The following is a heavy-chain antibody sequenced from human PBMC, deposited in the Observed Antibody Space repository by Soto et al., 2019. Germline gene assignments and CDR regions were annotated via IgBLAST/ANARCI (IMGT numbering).Heavy chain of an antibody. CDR1: GFTFSDYA. D-gene: IGHD3-22*01. V-gene: IGHV3-23*01. Sequence: GGSLRLSCTASGFTFSDYAMAWVRQAPGKGLEWVSTISGGSSVTYYGDSVKGRFTISRDNAKKTLFLQLNRLSAEDTATYYCAKVLSKNYYYTFDFWGQGTQVTVSS. CDR2: ISGGSSVT. CDR3: AKVLSKNYYYTFDF. J-gene: IGHJ4*02.